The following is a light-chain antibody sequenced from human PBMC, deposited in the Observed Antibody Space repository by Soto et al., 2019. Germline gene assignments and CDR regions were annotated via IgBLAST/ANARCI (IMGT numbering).Light chain of an antibody. V-gene: IGKV2-24*01. J-gene: IGKJ2*01. Sequence: DIVLTQTRLSSPVTLGQPASISCRSSQSLVHIDGNTYFNWLQQRPGQPPRLLIYKISNRFPGVPDRFSGSGAGTDFTLKISRVEAEDVGVDYCMQATQSYPFGQGTRLEIK. CDR3: MQATQSYP. CDR2: KIS. CDR1: QSLVHIDGNTY.